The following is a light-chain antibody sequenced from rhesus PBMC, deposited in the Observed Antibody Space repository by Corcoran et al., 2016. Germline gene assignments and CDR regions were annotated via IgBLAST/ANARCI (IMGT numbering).Light chain of an antibody. J-gene: IGLJ1*01. CDR1: NSDIGGYNY. CDR2: EVH. CDR3: SSFAGSDTYL. V-gene: IGLV2-32*02. Sequence: QAALTQPRSVSGTPGQSVTISSIGTNSDIGGYNYVSWYQQHPDTAPKLLIFEVHKRPSGVSGRFSGSKSGSTASLTISGLPAEDEADYYCSSFAGSDTYLFGVATRLTVL.